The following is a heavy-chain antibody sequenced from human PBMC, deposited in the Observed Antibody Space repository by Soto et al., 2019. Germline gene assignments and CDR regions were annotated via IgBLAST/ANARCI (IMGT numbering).Heavy chain of an antibody. CDR3: ERYSEGGAGAFDI. V-gene: IGHV3-66*01. Sequence: EVQLVESGGGLVQPGGSLRLSCAASEFTVSDSYMSWVRQAPGKGLERVSIIYNGGSTYYADSVMGRFTISRDNYKNTLQLQMNSLRAEDTAVYYCERYSEGGAGAFDIWCQVKMVTVSS. J-gene: IGHJ3*02. CDR2: IYNGGST. CDR1: EFTVSDSY. D-gene: IGHD1-26*01.